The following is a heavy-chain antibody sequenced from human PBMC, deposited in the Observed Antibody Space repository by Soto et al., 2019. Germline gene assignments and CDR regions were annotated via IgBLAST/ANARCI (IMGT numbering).Heavy chain of an antibody. CDR1: GGTFSSYT. J-gene: IGHJ6*03. D-gene: IGHD3-16*01. V-gene: IGHV1-69*02. Sequence: ASVKVSCKASGGTFSSYTISWVRQAPGQGLEWMGRIIPILGIANYAQKFQGRVTITADKSTSTAYMELSSLRSEDTAVYYCASTRGTVYYYYYMDVWGKGTTVTVSS. CDR2: IIPILGIA. CDR3: ASTRGTVYYYYYMDV.